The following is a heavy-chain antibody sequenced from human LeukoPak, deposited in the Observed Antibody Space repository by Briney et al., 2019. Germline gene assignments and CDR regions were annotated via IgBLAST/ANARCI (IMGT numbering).Heavy chain of an antibody. CDR3: AKDLLSTIAAPDAFDT. CDR1: GFTFSSYA. Sequence: GGSLRLSCAASGFTFSSYAMSWVRQAPGKGLEWVSAISGSGGSTYYADSVKGRFTISRDNSKNMVYVQMNSLRAEDTAVYYCAKDLLSTIAAPDAFDTWGQGTTVTVSS. D-gene: IGHD6-6*01. J-gene: IGHJ3*02. CDR2: ISGSGGST. V-gene: IGHV3-23*01.